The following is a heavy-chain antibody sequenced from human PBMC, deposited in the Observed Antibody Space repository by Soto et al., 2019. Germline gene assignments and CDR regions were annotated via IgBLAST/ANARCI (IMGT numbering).Heavy chain of an antibody. D-gene: IGHD3-22*01. V-gene: IGHV4-30-2*01. CDR2: INHSGST. Sequence: SETLSLTCAVSGGSISSGGYSWSCIRQPPGKGLEWIRYINHSGSTNYNPSLKSRVTISVDTSKNQFSLKLSSVTAADTAVYYCARGRFTYYYDSSGPGGYWGQGTLVTVSS. J-gene: IGHJ4*02. CDR3: ARGRFTYYYDSSGPGGY. CDR1: GGSISSGGYS.